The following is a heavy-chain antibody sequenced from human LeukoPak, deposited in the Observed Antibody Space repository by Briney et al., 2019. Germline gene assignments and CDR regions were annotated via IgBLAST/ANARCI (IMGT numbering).Heavy chain of an antibody. D-gene: IGHD2/OR15-2a*01. CDR2: FHPSSGGA. Sequence: ASVEVPCKASAYTFSDYYVHWVRQAPGQGLEWMGWFHPSSGGAGYAQEFQGRVIVTGDTSISTAYMQLTRLTSDDTAVYYCAIKRIHGNPFDYSGQGTLVTASS. CDR3: AIKRIHGNPFDY. CDR1: AYTFSDYY. V-gene: IGHV1-2*02. J-gene: IGHJ4*02.